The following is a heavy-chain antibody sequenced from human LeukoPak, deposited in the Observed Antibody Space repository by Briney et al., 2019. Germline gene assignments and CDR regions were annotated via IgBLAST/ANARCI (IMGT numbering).Heavy chain of an antibody. J-gene: IGHJ6*02. CDR3: ARGTQAGYSSSWYYYYYGMDV. V-gene: IGHV1-8*01. CDR2: MNPNSGNT. D-gene: IGHD6-13*01. Sequence: ASVKVSCKASGYTFTSYDINWVRQATGQGLEWMGWMNPNSGNTGYAQKFQGRVTMTRNTSISTAYMELSSLRSEDTAVYYCARGTQAGYSSSWYYYYYGMDVWGQGTTVTVSS. CDR1: GYTFTSYD.